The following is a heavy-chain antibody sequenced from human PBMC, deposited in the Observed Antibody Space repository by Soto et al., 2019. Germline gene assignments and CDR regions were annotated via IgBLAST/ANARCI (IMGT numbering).Heavy chain of an antibody. CDR3: ATSSVSRLLNHWYFDL. V-gene: IGHV4-38-2*02. CDR1: GDSISSDYY. CDR2: ISYRGST. Sequence: SETLSLTCTVSGDSISSDYYWAWIRQPPGKGLEWIGYISYRGSTFYNPSLNSRVTITADTSNNQFSLKLSSVTAADTAVYYCATSSVSRLLNHWYFDLWGRGTLVTVSS. J-gene: IGHJ2*01.